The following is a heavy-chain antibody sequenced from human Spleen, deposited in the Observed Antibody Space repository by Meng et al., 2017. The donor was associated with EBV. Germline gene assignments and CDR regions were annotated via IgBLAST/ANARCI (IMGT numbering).Heavy chain of an antibody. J-gene: IGHJ4*02. CDR1: GGSISSGGYY. D-gene: IGHD2-15*01. CDR3: ARGGRGSPFDY. CDR2: IYYSGST. Sequence: GHAPEFGPGLVKPSPTLSLTCAVSGGSISSGGYYWSWIRQPPGKGLEWIGYIYYSGSTYYNPSLKSRVTISVDTSKNQFSLKLSSVTAADTAVYYCARGGRGSPFDYWGQGTLVTVSS. V-gene: IGHV4-30-4*01.